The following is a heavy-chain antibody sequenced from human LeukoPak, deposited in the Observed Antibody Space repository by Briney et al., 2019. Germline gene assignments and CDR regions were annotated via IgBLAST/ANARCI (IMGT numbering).Heavy chain of an antibody. CDR3: ARDVDRSGYYAPKYLQH. D-gene: IGHD3-22*01. CDR1: GFTFSSYA. J-gene: IGHJ1*01. V-gene: IGHV3-30*04. Sequence: GGSLRLSCAASGFTFSSYAMHWVRQAPGKGLEWVAVTSYDGRNQYYADSVKGRFTISRDNSKNTLYLQMNSLRAEDTAVYYCARDVDRSGYYAPKYLQHWGQGTLVTVSS. CDR2: TSYDGRNQ.